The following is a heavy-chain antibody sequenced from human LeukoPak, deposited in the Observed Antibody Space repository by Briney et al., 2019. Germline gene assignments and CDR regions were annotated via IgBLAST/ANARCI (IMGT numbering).Heavy chain of an antibody. V-gene: IGHV4-30-4*08. Sequence: PSETLSLTCTVSGGSISSGGYYWSWIRQPPGKGLEWIGYIDYSGSTYYNPSLKSRITMSVDTSKNQFSLKLSSVTAADTAMYYCAREEWFDPWGQGILVTVSS. CDR3: AREEWFDP. J-gene: IGHJ5*02. CDR1: GGSISSGGYY. CDR2: IDYSGST.